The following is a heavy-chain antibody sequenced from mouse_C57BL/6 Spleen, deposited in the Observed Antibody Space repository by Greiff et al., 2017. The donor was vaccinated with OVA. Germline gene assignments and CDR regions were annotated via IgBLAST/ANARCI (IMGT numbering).Heavy chain of an antibody. CDR2: ISSGGDYI. D-gene: IGHD2-4*01. CDR1: GFTFSSYA. CDR3: TREGGYDYGYYFDY. Sequence: EVQRVEPGEGLVKPGGSLKLSCAASGFTFSSYAMSWVRQTPEKRLEWVAYISSGGDYIYYADTVKGRFTISRDNARNTLYLQMSSLKSEDTAMYYCTREGGYDYGYYFDYWGQGTTLTVSS. J-gene: IGHJ2*01. V-gene: IGHV5-9-1*02.